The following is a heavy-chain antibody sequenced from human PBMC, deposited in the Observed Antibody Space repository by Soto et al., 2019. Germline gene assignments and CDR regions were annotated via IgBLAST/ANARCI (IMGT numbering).Heavy chain of an antibody. CDR1: GASIGSLS. J-gene: IGHJ4*02. CDR2: IYYSGST. CDR3: ARVRGYSYGYGSFDY. D-gene: IGHD5-18*01. Sequence: SATLSVTRPISGASIGSLSWRWISPPTGKGLEWIGYIYYSGSTNYNPSLKSRVTISVDTPKNQFSLKLSSVTAADTAVYYCARVRGYSYGYGSFDYWGQRTLVTVS. V-gene: IGHV4-59*01.